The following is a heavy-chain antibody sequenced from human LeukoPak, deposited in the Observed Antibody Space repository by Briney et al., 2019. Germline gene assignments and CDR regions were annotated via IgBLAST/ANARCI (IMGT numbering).Heavy chain of an antibody. CDR3: ARETPYSSSWTVFDY. D-gene: IGHD6-13*01. CDR1: GFTFSSSG. Sequence: GGSLRLSCAASGFTFSSSGMHWVRQAPGKGLEWVAFIRYGGSHKYYADSVKGRFTISRDNAKNSLYLQMNSLRAEDTAVYYCARETPYSSSWTVFDYWGQGTLVTVSS. V-gene: IGHV3-30*02. CDR2: IRYGGSHK. J-gene: IGHJ4*02.